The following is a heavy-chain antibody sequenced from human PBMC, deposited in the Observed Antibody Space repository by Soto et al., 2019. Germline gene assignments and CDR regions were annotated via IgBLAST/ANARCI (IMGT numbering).Heavy chain of an antibody. D-gene: IGHD2-8*01. CDR3: GRTDSNGAWAAWY. CDR1: GGSITSGRYD. V-gene: IGHV4-61*01. CDR2: IQSSGNT. J-gene: IGHJ4*02. Sequence: SETLSLPCTLSGGSITSGRYDWSWIRQAPGKGLEWVGCIQSSGNTHYNAPLKCRAAISVDACSNRFSLKLVAETAADTAVYYCGRTDSNGAWAAWYWGQGSQVTVSS.